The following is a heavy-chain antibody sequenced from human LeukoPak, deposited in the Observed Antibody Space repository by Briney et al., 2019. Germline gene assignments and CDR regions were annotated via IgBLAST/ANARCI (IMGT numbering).Heavy chain of an antibody. CDR3: ASVAYSGYDFGFDY. J-gene: IGHJ4*02. CDR2: IRSGSSYI. D-gene: IGHD5-12*01. V-gene: IGHV3-21*01. Sequence: PGGSLRLSCAASGFTFSSYSMNWVRQAPGKGLEWVSSIRSGSSYIYYADSVRGRFTISRDNAKNSLYLQMNSLRAEDTAVYYCASVAYSGYDFGFDYWGQGTLVTVSS. CDR1: GFTFSSYS.